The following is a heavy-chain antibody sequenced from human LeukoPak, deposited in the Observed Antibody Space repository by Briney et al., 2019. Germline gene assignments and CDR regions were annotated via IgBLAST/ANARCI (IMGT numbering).Heavy chain of an antibody. J-gene: IGHJ4*02. CDR3: AREGRLGYCSSTSCYYFDY. CDR2: INHSGST. D-gene: IGHD2-2*01. V-gene: IGHV4-34*01. CDR1: GGSFSGYY. Sequence: ETLSLTCAVYGGSFSGYYWSWIRQPPGKGLEWIGEINHSGSTNYNPSLKSRVTISVDMSKNQFSLKLSSVTAADTAVYYCAREGRLGYCSSTSCYYFDYWGQGTLVTVSS.